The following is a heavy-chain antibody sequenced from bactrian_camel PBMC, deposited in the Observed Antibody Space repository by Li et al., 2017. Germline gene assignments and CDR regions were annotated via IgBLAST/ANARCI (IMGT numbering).Heavy chain of an antibody. V-gene: IGHV3S53*01. CDR2: IDRYGRA. CDR3: AAEGCGAGQPWHVTQAYNH. J-gene: IGHJ4*01. Sequence: VQLVESGGGSVQTGGSLRLSCSATGSTKSRNCMGWFRQAPGKEREGVAVIDRYGRASYADSVKGRFTISKDNAKNTLYLQMNSLKPEDTGMYYCAAEGCGAGQPWHVTQAYNHRGRGTQVTVS. CDR1: GSTKSRNC. D-gene: IGHD3*01.